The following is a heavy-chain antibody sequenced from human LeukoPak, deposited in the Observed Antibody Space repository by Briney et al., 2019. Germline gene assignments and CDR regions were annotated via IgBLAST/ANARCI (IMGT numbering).Heavy chain of an antibody. CDR1: GYSISSGYY. D-gene: IGHD5-24*01. V-gene: IGHV4-38-2*02. Sequence: PSETLSLTCTVSGYSISSGYYWGWIRQPPGKGLEWIGSIYHSGSTYYNPSLKSRVTISVDTSKNQFSLKLSSVTAADTAVYYCARDPRRWIQTNGAFDIWGQGTMVTVSS. CDR3: ARDPRRWIQTNGAFDI. J-gene: IGHJ3*02. CDR2: IYHSGST.